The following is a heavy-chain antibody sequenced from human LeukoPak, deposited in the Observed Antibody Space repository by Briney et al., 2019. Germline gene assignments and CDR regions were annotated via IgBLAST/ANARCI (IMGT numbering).Heavy chain of an antibody. CDR1: GFXFSSYA. CDR3: AKDAVESFYDSSGYYYGVGFDY. D-gene: IGHD3-22*01. J-gene: IGHJ4*02. Sequence: GGSLRLSCGASGFXFSSYAMSWVRQAPGKGLEWVSAISGSGGSTYYTDSVKGRFTISRDNSKNTLYLQMNSLRAEDTAVYFCAKDAVESFYDSSGYYYGVGFDYWGQGTLVSVSS. V-gene: IGHV3-23*01. CDR2: ISGSGGST.